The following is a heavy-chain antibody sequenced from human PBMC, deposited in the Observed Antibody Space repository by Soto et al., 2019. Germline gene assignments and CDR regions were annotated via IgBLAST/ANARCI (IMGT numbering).Heavy chain of an antibody. CDR2: INPTNGGT. Sequence: GASVKVSCKVSGGNFIYYMHWVRQAPGQGLEWMGWINPTNGGTNYAPKFQGRVTMTRDKSIRTVYLELSSLRSDDTAVYYCARGGSWYEYLGKGTLVTVSS. CDR3: ARGGSWYEY. D-gene: IGHD6-13*01. J-gene: IGHJ4*02. CDR1: GGNFIYY. V-gene: IGHV1-2*02.